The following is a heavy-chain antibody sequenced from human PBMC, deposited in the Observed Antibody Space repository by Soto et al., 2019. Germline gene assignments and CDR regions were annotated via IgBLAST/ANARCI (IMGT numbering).Heavy chain of an antibody. CDR2: IYNDGTYS. CDR3: TRGPRPISTGTGAY. V-gene: IGHV3-74*01. Sequence: LSLSCAASGFIFMMYWMHWVRQSPGKGLVWISRIYNDGTYSDYADSVRGRFTISRDNVNDTLYLQMNNLRAEDSGLYYCTRGPRPISTGTGAYWGQGTQVTVSS. J-gene: IGHJ4*02. D-gene: IGHD3-10*01. CDR1: GFIFMMYW.